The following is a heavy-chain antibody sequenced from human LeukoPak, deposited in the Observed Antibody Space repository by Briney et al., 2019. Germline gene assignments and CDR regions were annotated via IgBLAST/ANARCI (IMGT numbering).Heavy chain of an antibody. D-gene: IGHD3-16*02. V-gene: IGHV4-38-2*02. CDR1: GYSISSGYY. Sequence: SETLSLTCTVSGYSISSGYYWGWIRQPPGKGLEWIGEINHSGSTNYNPSLKSRVTISVDTSKNQFSLKLSSVTAADTAVYYCARLGDYDYVWGSYRPVYFDYWGQGTLVTVSS. CDR3: ARLGDYDYVWGSYRPVYFDY. J-gene: IGHJ4*02. CDR2: INHSGST.